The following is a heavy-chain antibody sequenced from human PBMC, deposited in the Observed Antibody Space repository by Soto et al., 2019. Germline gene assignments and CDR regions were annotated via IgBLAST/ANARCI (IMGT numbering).Heavy chain of an antibody. CDR1: GYTFTSYA. CDR3: ARGPGYCSGGSCYISDY. J-gene: IGHJ4*02. V-gene: IGHV1-3*01. Sequence: ASVKVSCKASGYTFTSYAMHWVRQAPGQRLEWMGWINAGNGNTKYSQKFQGRVTITRDTSASTAYMELSSLRSEDTAVYYCARGPGYCSGGSCYISDYWGQGTLVTVSS. CDR2: INAGNGNT. D-gene: IGHD2-15*01.